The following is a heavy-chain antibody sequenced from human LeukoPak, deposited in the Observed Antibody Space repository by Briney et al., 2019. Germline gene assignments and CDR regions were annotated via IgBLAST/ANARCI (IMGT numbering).Heavy chain of an antibody. J-gene: IGHJ4*02. V-gene: IGHV4-4*07. Sequence: KPSETLYLPCTVSGDSISSYYWSWIRQPAGKGLEWIGRIYTSGSTNYNPSLKSRVTMSVDTSKNQFSLKLSSVTAADTAVYYCAGGGATNWAYYFDYWGQGTLVTVSS. D-gene: IGHD1-26*01. CDR2: IYTSGST. CDR1: GDSISSYY. CDR3: AGGGATNWAYYFDY.